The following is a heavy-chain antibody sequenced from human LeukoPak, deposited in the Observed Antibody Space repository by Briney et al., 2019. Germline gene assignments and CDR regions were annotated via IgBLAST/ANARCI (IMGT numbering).Heavy chain of an antibody. CDR1: GGSISSYY. D-gene: IGHD3-22*01. Sequence: PSETLSLTCTVSGGSISSYYWSWIRQPAGEGLEWTGRIYTSGSTNYNPSLKSRVTMSVDTSKNQFSLKLSFVTAADTAVYYCAREGGGYYDSSGYMPFGYWGQGTLVTVSS. J-gene: IGHJ4*02. CDR2: IYTSGST. V-gene: IGHV4-4*07. CDR3: AREGGGYYDSSGYMPFGY.